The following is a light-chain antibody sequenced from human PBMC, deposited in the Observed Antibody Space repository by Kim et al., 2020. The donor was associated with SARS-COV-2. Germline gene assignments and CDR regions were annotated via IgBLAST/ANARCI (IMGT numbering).Light chain of an antibody. V-gene: IGKV1-9*01. Sequence: ASAGDRVTITCRASQVINTYVAWYQQKPGKAPKLLIYALSTLQSGVPSRFSGSASGTDFTLTISSLQPEDFATYYCQQLYTFPVTFGGGTKVDIK. CDR1: QVINTY. CDR2: ALS. CDR3: QQLYTFPVT. J-gene: IGKJ4*01.